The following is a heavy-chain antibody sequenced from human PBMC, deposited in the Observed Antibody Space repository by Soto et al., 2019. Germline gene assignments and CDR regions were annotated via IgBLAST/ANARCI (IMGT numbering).Heavy chain of an antibody. D-gene: IGHD5-12*01. CDR3: AKDMKRLRFIYYFDY. J-gene: IGHJ4*02. Sequence: PGGSLRLSCAASGFTFDDYAMHWVRQAPGKGLEWVSGISWNSGSIGYADSVKGRFTISRDNAKNSLYLQMNSLRAEDTALYYCAKDMKRLRFIYYFDYWGQGTLVTVSS. V-gene: IGHV3-9*01. CDR1: GFTFDDYA. CDR2: ISWNSGSI.